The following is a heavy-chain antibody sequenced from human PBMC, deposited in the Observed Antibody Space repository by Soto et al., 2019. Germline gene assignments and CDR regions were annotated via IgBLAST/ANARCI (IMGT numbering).Heavy chain of an antibody. CDR2: ISSSSSTI. V-gene: IGHV3-48*02. CDR1: GFTFGSYS. Sequence: GAPRLSCAPSGFTFGSYSMNWVRQAPGKGLEWVSYISSSSSTIYYADSVKGRFTISRDDAKNSLYLQMNSLRDEDTAVYYCARVYRTEPPFDYWGQGTLVTVSS. J-gene: IGHJ4*02. CDR3: ARVYRTEPPFDY. D-gene: IGHD5-18*01.